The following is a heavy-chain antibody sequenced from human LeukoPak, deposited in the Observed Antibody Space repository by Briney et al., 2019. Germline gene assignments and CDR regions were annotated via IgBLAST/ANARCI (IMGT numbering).Heavy chain of an antibody. CDR2: ISYDGSNK. V-gene: IGHV3-30*03. J-gene: IGHJ4*02. D-gene: IGHD3-22*01. CDR3: ARHYDSSGYYYFDY. Sequence: PGGSLRPSCAASGFTFSSYGMHWVRQAPGKGLEWVAVISYDGSNKYYADSVKGRFTISRDNSKNTLYLQMNSLRAEDTAVYYCARHYDSSGYYYFDYWGQGTLVTVSS. CDR1: GFTFSSYG.